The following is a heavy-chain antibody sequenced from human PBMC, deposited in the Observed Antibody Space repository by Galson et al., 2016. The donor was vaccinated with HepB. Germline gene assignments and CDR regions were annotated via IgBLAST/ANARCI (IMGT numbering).Heavy chain of an antibody. V-gene: IGHV4-59*01. CDR2: IYYSGST. D-gene: IGHD6-13*01. Sequence: ETLSLTCSVSGGPIKNYYWSWVRQPPGKGLEWIGYIYYSGSTKYDPSLKSRVTISVDTSKNQFSLKLSSVTAADTAVYFCARGRWTAAGTFYFDYWGQGTMLTVSS. CDR1: GGPIKNYY. J-gene: IGHJ4*02. CDR3: ARGRWTAAGTFYFDY.